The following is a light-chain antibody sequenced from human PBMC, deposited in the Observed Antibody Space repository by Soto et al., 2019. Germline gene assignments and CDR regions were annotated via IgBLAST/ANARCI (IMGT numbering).Light chain of an antibody. CDR3: HQRQSWPRT. CDR1: QSISNR. V-gene: IGKV1-5*01. Sequence: DIQMTQSPSTLSASVGDRVTITCRASQSISNRLAWYHQKPGKTPNLLIYDASNLGSGVPSRFSDSGSGTEFTLTISSLQPDDFALYYCHQRQSWPRTFGQGTK. CDR2: DAS. J-gene: IGKJ1*01.